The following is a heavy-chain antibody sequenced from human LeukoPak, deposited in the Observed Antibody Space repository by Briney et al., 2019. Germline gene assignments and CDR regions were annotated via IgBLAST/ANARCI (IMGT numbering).Heavy chain of an antibody. CDR2: ISYDGSNE. Sequence: GGSLRLSCAASGFTFSGYAMHWVRQTPGKGLEWMAVISYDGSNEYYADSVKGRFTISRGNSKKTLYLQMNSLRAEDTAVYYCARASGWSQPYYLDHWGQGTLVTVSS. CDR3: ARASGWSQPYYLDH. J-gene: IGHJ4*02. CDR1: GFTFSGYA. V-gene: IGHV3-30-3*01. D-gene: IGHD6-19*01.